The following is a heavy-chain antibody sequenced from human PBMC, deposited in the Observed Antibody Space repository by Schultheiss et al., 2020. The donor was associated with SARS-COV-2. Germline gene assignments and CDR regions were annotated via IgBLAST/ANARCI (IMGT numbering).Heavy chain of an antibody. D-gene: IGHD6-13*01. CDR2: TYYRSKWYN. Sequence: SQTLSLTCAISGDSVSSNSAAWNWIRQSPSRGLEWLGRTYYRSKWYNDYAVSVKSRITINPDTSKNQFSLKLSSVTAADTAVYYCARLGGAAVGFQHWGQGTLVTVSS. J-gene: IGHJ1*01. CDR3: ARLGGAAVGFQH. V-gene: IGHV6-1*01. CDR1: GDSVSSNSAA.